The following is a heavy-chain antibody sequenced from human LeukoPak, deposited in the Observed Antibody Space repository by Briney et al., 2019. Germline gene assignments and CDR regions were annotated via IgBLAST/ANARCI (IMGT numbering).Heavy chain of an antibody. CDR3: ARATDDYGDYHPMDY. Sequence: GESLKISCKGSGYSFTSYWITWVRQMPGKGLEWMGIIYPGDSDTRYSPSFQGQVTISADKSISTAYLQWSSLKASDTAMYYCARATDDYGDYHPMDYWGQGTLVTVSS. V-gene: IGHV5-51*01. J-gene: IGHJ4*02. D-gene: IGHD4-17*01. CDR1: GYSFTSYW. CDR2: IYPGDSDT.